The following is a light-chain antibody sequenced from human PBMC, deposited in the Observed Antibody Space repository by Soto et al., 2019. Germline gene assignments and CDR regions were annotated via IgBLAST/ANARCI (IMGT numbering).Light chain of an antibody. J-gene: IGLJ2*01. Sequence: QSALTQPASVSGSPGQSITISCTGTSSDVGGYNYVSWYQQHPGKAPKLMIYDVSNRPSGVSNRFSGSKSGNTASLTISGLQAEDEADYYCSSYTSISTSVAFGGGTKLTVL. CDR1: SSDVGGYNY. V-gene: IGLV2-14*01. CDR3: SSYTSISTSVA. CDR2: DVS.